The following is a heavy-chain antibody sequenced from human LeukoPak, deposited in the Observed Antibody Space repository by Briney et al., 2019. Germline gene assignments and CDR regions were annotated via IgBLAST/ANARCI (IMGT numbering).Heavy chain of an antibody. Sequence: GESLKISCQGSGYSFTTYWIGWVRQMPGKGLEWMGIIYPGDSDSRYSPSFESQVTISADKSISTAYLQWSSLKASDTAMYYCARPHSNYANWFDPWGQGTLVTVSS. CDR3: ARPHSNYANWFDP. D-gene: IGHD4-11*01. CDR2: IYPGDSDS. CDR1: GYSFTTYW. J-gene: IGHJ5*02. V-gene: IGHV5-51*01.